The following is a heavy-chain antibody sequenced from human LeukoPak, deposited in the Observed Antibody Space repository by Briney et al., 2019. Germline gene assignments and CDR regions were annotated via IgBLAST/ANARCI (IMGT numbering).Heavy chain of an antibody. V-gene: IGHV3-30*02. Sequence: RGSLRLSCAASGFTFSSYGMHWVRQAPGKGLEWVAFIRYDGSNKYYADSVKGRFTISRDNSKNTLYLQMNSLRAEDTAVYYCARDRSFLLTGYYWGQGTLVTVSS. J-gene: IGHJ4*02. CDR1: GFTFSSYG. CDR2: IRYDGSNK. CDR3: ARDRSFLLTGYY. D-gene: IGHD3-9*01.